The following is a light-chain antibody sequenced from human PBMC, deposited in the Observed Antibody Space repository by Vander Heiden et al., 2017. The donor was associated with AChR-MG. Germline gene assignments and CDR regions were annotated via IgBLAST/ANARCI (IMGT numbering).Light chain of an antibody. J-gene: IGKJ2*01. CDR1: QNIDTR. CDR3: QQFKSYT. Sequence: DIQMTQSPSTLSASVGDRVTITCRASQNIDTRLAWYQQKPGQAPNLIIYMASNLNSGVPRRFSGSGSGTEFSLTINSLQPDDFATYHCQQFKSYTFGQGTKLEMK. CDR2: MAS. V-gene: IGKV1-5*03.